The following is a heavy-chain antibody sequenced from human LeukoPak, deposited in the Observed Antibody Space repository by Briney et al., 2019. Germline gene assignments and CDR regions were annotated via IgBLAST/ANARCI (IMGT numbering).Heavy chain of an antibody. Sequence: ASVKVSCKASGHTFTGYYMHWVRQAPGQRLEWMGWINPNSGGTNYAQKFQGWVTMTRDTSISTAYMELSRLRSDDTAEYYCARGPSQYSGSYNYWGQGTLVTVSS. J-gene: IGHJ4*02. V-gene: IGHV1-2*04. CDR1: GHTFTGYY. D-gene: IGHD1-26*01. CDR2: INPNSGGT. CDR3: ARGPSQYSGSYNY.